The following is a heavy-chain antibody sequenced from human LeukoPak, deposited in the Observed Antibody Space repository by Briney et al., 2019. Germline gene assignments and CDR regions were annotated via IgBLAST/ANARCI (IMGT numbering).Heavy chain of an antibody. J-gene: IGHJ3*02. CDR3: ARDPGAFDI. V-gene: IGHV1-46*01. CDR2: INPSGGST. CDR1: GYTFTSYY. Sequence: ASVKVSCKASGYTFTSYYMHWVRQAPGQGLEWMGIINPSGGSTSYAQKFQGRVTMTTDTSTSTAYMELRSLRSDDTAVYYCARDPGAFDIWGQGTMVTVSS.